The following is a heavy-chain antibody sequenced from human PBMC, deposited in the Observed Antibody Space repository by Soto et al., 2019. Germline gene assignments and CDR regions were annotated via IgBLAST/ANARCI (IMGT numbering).Heavy chain of an antibody. V-gene: IGHV3-23*01. D-gene: IGHD7-27*01. J-gene: IGHJ6*03. CDR3: AKFLGGYYYYMDV. Sequence: GGSLILSCAASGFTFSSYAMSWVRQAPGKGLEWVSAISGSGGSTYYADSVKGRFTISRDNSKNTLYLQMNSLRAEDTAVYYCAKFLGGYYYYMDVWGKGTTVTVSS. CDR2: ISGSGGST. CDR1: GFTFSSYA.